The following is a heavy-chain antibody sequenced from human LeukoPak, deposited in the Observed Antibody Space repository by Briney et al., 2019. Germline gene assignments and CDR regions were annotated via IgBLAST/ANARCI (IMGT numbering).Heavy chain of an antibody. D-gene: IGHD3-10*01. V-gene: IGHV3-48*03. CDR3: ARVDGDPFGMYYFDY. Sequence: GGSLRLSCAASGFTFSSYEMNWVRQAPGKGLEWVSYISSSGSTIYYADSVKGRFTISRDNAKNSLYLQMNSLRAEDTAVYYCARVDGDPFGMYYFDYWGQGTLVTVSS. J-gene: IGHJ4*02. CDR1: GFTFSSYE. CDR2: ISSSGSTI.